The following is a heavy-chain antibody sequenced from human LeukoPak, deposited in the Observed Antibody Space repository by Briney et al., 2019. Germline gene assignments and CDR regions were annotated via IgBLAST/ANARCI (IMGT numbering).Heavy chain of an antibody. J-gene: IGHJ3*02. Sequence: GESLKISCKGSGYTLTRYWIGWVRQMPGKGLEWMGSIYPGDSDTRYSPSFQGQVTISADKSIITAYLQWSSLKASDTAMFYCARLRVGATRDPSDSWDAFDIWGQGTMVTVSS. D-gene: IGHD1-26*01. CDR1: GYTLTRYW. V-gene: IGHV5-51*01. CDR3: ARLRVGATRDPSDSWDAFDI. CDR2: IYPGDSDT.